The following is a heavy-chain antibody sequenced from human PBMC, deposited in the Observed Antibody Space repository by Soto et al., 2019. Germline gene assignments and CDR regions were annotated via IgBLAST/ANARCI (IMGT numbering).Heavy chain of an antibody. CDR3: APWFGAFDY. V-gene: IGHV3-30*03. Sequence: QVQLVESGGGAVQPGRSLRLSCAASGFTFSSYGMHWVRQAPGKGLEWVAVISYDGSNKYYADSVKGRFTISRDNSKNTLYLQMNSLRAEGTAVYYCAPWFGAFDYWGQGTLVTVSS. CDR2: ISYDGSNK. CDR1: GFTFSSYG. J-gene: IGHJ4*02. D-gene: IGHD3-10*01.